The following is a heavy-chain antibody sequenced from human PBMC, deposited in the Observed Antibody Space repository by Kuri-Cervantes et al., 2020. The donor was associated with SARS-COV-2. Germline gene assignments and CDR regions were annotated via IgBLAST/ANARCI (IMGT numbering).Heavy chain of an antibody. CDR2: ISTHTGNT. J-gene: IGHJ4*02. CDR1: GYRFTNYA. Sequence: ASVKVSCKGSGYRFTNYAISWVRQAPGQGLEWMGRISTHTGNTNYAQKLQGRVTMTTDTSTSTAYMELRSLRSDDTAVYYCARDSANRYYYDSSGYYPPLDYWGQGTLVTVSS. CDR3: ARDSANRYYYDSSGYYPPLDY. V-gene: IGHV1-18*01. D-gene: IGHD3-22*01.